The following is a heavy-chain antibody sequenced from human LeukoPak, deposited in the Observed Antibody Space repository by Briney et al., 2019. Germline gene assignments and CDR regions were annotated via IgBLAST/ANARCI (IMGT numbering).Heavy chain of an antibody. Sequence: ASVKVSCKASGYTFTSYGISWVRQAPGHGLEWMGWISAYNGNTNYAQKLQGRVTMTTDTSTSTAYMELRSLRSDDTAVYYCARDGGKWLRPGMFDYWGQGTLVTVSS. CDR3: ARDGGKWLRPGMFDY. D-gene: IGHD5-12*01. CDR2: ISAYNGNT. J-gene: IGHJ4*02. V-gene: IGHV1-18*04. CDR1: GYTFTSYG.